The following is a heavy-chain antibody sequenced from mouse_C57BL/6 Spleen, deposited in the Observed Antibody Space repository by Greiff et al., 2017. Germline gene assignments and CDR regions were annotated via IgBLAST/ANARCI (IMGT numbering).Heavy chain of an antibody. CDR3: ARSYYGTPYYFDY. CDR2: IDPSDSET. Sequence: VQLQQPGAELVRPGSSVKLSCKASGYTFTSYWMHWVKQRPIQGLEWIGNIDPSDSETHYNQKFKDKATLTVDKSSSTAYMQLSSLTSEDSAVYYCARSYYGTPYYFDYWGQGTTLTVSS. V-gene: IGHV1-52*01. CDR1: GYTFTSYW. D-gene: IGHD2-10*01. J-gene: IGHJ2*01.